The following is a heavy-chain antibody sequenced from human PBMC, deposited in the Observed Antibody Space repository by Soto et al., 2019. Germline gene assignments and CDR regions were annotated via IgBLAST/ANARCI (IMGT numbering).Heavy chain of an antibody. CDR3: GRGESRINFDY. CDR1: GGSFSGYY. J-gene: IGHJ4*02. CDR2: INHSGST. V-gene: IGHV4-34*01. Sequence: PSETLSLTCAVYGGSFSGYYWSWIRQPPGKGLEWIGEINHSGSTNYNPSLKSRVTISIDTSKNQFSLKLSSVTAADTAVYYCGRGESRINFDYWGQGTLVTVSS.